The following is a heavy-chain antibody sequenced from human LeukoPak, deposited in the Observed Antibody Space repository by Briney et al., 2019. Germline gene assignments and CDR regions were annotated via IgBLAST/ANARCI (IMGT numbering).Heavy chain of an antibody. J-gene: IGHJ4*02. CDR1: GFSINNYY. Sequence: KSSETLSLTCTVSGFSINNYYWSWIRQPPGQGLEWIGQIHYSGSNNYNPSPESRVTISVDTSKNQFSLNLNTVTAADTAKYYCARRQYYDSTGYWYYFDYWGQGTLVTVSS. V-gene: IGHV4-59*08. D-gene: IGHD3-22*01. CDR3: ARRQYYDSTGYWYYFDY. CDR2: IHYSGSN.